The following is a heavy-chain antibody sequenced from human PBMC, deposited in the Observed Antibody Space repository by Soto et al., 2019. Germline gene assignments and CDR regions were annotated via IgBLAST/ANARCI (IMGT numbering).Heavy chain of an antibody. J-gene: IGHJ4*02. V-gene: IGHV4-39*01. Sequence: QLQLQESGPGLVKPSETLSLTCTVSGGSISSPSYYWGWIRQPPGKGLEWIVSINYSGSTYSNTSLKRRVTISVDTSQNQLSLKLRFVTAADTGVYYCAKLRGGQQMVSYFDYWGKGTLFTVSS. CDR3: AKLRGGQQMVSYFDY. CDR2: INYSGST. CDR1: GGSISSPSYY. D-gene: IGHD2-15*01.